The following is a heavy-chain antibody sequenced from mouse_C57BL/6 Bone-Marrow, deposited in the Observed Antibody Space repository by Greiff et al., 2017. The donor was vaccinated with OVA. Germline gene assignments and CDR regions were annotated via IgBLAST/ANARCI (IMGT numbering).Heavy chain of an antibody. D-gene: IGHD4-1*01. CDR1: GYTFTSYW. CDR2: IDPSDSYT. J-gene: IGHJ1*03. V-gene: IGHV1-59*01. CDR3: ARNWEDWYCDV. Sequence: QVQLKQPGAELVRPGTSVKLSCKASGYTFTSYWMHWVKQRPGQGLEWIGVIDPSDSYTNYNQKFKGEATLTVDTSSSTAYMQLSSLTSEDSAVYYCARNWEDWYCDVWGTGTTVTVSS.